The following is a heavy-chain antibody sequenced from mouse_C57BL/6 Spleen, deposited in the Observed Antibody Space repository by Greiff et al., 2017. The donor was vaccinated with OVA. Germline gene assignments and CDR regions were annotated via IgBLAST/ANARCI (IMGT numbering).Heavy chain of an antibody. CDR3: ARSRYSNYGEGYYFDY. J-gene: IGHJ2*01. CDR1: GFTFTDYY. CDR2: IRNKANGYTT. D-gene: IGHD2-5*01. V-gene: IGHV7-3*01. Sequence: EVMLVESGGGLVQPGGSLSLSCAASGFTFTDYYMSWVRQPPGKALEWLGFIRNKANGYTTEYSASVKGRFTISRDNSQSILYLQMNALRAEDSATYYCARSRYSNYGEGYYFDYWGQGTTLTVSS.